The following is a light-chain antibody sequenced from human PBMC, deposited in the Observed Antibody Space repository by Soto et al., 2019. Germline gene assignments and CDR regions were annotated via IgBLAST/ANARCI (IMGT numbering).Light chain of an antibody. CDR2: EVS. CDR3: TSYTSSNTWV. CDR1: SSDIGGYNY. Sequence: QSALTQPASVSGSPGQSIAISCTGTSSDIGGYNYVSWYQQHPGKAPKLMIYEVSNRPSGVSSRFSGSKSDNTASLTISGLQAEDEAHYYCTSYTSSNTWVFAGGTQLTVL. J-gene: IGLJ3*02. V-gene: IGLV2-14*03.